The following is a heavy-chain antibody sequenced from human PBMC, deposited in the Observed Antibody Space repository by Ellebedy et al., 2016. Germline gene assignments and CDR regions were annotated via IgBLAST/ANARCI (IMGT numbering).Heavy chain of an antibody. CDR1: GGSISSGGYS. CDR2: IYHSGST. CDR3: ARGGLRYSFPLGYYYYGMDV. D-gene: IGHD2-15*01. J-gene: IGHJ6*02. Sequence: SETLSLTXAVSGGSISSGGYSWSWIRQPPGKGLEWIGYIYHSGSTYYNPSLKSRVTISVDRSKNQFSLKLSSVTAADTAVYYCARGGLRYSFPLGYYYYGMDVWGQGTTVTVSS. V-gene: IGHV4-30-2*01.